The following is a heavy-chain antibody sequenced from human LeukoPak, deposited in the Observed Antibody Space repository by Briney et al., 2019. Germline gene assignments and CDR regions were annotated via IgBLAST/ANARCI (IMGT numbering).Heavy chain of an antibody. CDR3: ANAGSSGDPSDY. CDR2: IRYDGSNK. CDR1: GFTSSSYG. D-gene: IGHD3-22*01. Sequence: PGGSLRLSCAASGFTSSSYGMHWVRQAPGKGLEWVAFIRYDGSNKYYADSVKGRFTISRDNSKNTLYLQMNSLRAEDTAVYYCANAGSSGDPSDYWGQGTLVTVSS. V-gene: IGHV3-30*02. J-gene: IGHJ4*02.